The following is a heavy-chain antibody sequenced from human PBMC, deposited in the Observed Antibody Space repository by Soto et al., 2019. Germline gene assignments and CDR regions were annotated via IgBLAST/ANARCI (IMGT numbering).Heavy chain of an antibody. V-gene: IGHV3-74*01. CDR3: ARGVRYFDWLVKIDYYYMDV. D-gene: IGHD3-9*01. J-gene: IGHJ6*03. CDR1: GFTFSSYW. CDR2: INSDGSST. Sequence: GGSLRLSCAASGFTFSSYWMHWVRQAPGKGLVWVSRINSDGSSTSYADSVKGRFTISRDNAKNTLYLQMNSLRAEDTAVYYCARGVRYFDWLVKIDYYYMDVWGKGTTVTVSS.